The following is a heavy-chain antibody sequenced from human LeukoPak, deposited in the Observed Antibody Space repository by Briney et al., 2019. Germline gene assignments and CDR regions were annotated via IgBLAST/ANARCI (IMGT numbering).Heavy chain of an antibody. J-gene: IGHJ4*02. CDR1: GGSISSSLYY. CDR2: FYYSGST. V-gene: IGHV4-39*01. CDR3: TTTTRGWYGVGDY. D-gene: IGHD6-19*01. Sequence: PSETLSLTCTVSGGSISSSLYYWGWIRPAPGKGLEWIGSFYYSGSTYYNASLKSRVTISVDTSKSQFSLKLSSVTATDTAVYYCTTTTRGWYGVGDYWGQGTLVTVSS.